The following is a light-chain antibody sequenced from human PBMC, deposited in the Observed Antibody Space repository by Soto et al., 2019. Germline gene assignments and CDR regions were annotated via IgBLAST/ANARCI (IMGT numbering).Light chain of an antibody. J-gene: IGLJ1*01. V-gene: IGLV2-11*01. Sequence: QSALTQPRSVSGPPGQSVTISCTGTSSDVGGYNYDSWYQQHPGKAPKLMIYDVSKRPSGVPDRFSGSKSGNTASLTISGLQAEDEADYYCCSYAGSCYVFGTGTKLTVL. CDR3: CSYAGSCYV. CDR1: SSDVGGYNY. CDR2: DVS.